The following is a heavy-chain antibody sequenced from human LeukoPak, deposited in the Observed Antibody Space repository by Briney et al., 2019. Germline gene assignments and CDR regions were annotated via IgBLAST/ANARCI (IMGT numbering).Heavy chain of an antibody. CDR3: ARAITIFGVVIDYYYYGMDA. J-gene: IGHJ6*02. V-gene: IGHV1-69*01. Sequence: GASVKVSCKASGGTFSSYAISWVRQAPGQGLEWMGGILPIFGTANYAQKFQGRVTITADESTSTAYMELSSLRSEDTAVYYCARAITIFGVVIDYYYYGMDAWGQGTTVTVSS. CDR1: GGTFSSYA. D-gene: IGHD3-3*01. CDR2: ILPIFGTA.